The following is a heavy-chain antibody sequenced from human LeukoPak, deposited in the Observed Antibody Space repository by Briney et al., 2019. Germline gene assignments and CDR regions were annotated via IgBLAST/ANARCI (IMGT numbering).Heavy chain of an antibody. D-gene: IGHD4-11*01. CDR1: GFPFGDFA. Sequence: GGSLRLSCAASGFPFGDFAMTWVRQVRGGGLQWVSTITRSGQNTYYAASVKGRFTISRDDYKGMLYLQMNSLRAEDTAMYYCVKDDYCSIPGCVIDALVVWGQGTVVTVAS. CDR3: VKDDYCSIPGCVIDALVV. J-gene: IGHJ3*01. V-gene: IGHV3-23*01. CDR2: ITRSGQNT.